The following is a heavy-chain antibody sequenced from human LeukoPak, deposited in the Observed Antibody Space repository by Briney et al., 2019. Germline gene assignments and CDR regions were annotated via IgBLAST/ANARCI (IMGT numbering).Heavy chain of an antibody. CDR2: MNPNSGNT. Sequence: ASVKVSCKASGYTFTSYGISWVRQATGQGLEWMGWMNPNSGNTGYAQKFQGRVTMTRNTSISAAYMELSSLRSEDTAVYYCARVGATGLNYYYYMDVWGKGTTVTISS. D-gene: IGHD1-26*01. V-gene: IGHV1-8*02. J-gene: IGHJ6*03. CDR1: GYTFTSYG. CDR3: ARVGATGLNYYYYMDV.